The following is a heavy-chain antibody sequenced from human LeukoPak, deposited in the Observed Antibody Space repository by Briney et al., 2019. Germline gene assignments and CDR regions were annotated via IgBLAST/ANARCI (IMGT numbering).Heavy chain of an antibody. J-gene: IGHJ4*02. V-gene: IGHV4-34*01. CDR2: INHSGST. D-gene: IGHD4-23*01. CDR1: GFAFSNYA. CDR3: ARDRWPKKFDY. Sequence: GSLRLSCATSGFAFSNYAMSWFRQPPGEGLEWIGEINHSGSTNYNPSLKSRVTISVDTSKNQFSLKLSSVTAADTAVYYCARDRWPKKFDYWGQGTLVTVSS.